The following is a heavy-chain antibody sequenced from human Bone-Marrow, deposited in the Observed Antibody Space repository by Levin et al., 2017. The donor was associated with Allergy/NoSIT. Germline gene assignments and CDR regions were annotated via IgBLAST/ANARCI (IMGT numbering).Heavy chain of an antibody. CDR1: GYSISSGYY. CDR2: IYHSGST. J-gene: IGHJ5*02. V-gene: IGHV4-38-2*01. CDR3: ARWDSSRRGFDP. D-gene: IGHD6-13*01. Sequence: PSQTLSLTCAVSGYSISSGYYWGWIRQPPGKGLEWIGSIYHSGSTYYNPSLKSRVTISVDTSKNQFSLKLSSVTAADTAVYYCARWDSSRRGFDPWGQGTLVTVSS.